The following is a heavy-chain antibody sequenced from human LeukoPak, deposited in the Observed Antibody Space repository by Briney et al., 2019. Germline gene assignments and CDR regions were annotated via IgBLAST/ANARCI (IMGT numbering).Heavy chain of an antibody. J-gene: IGHJ4*02. CDR3: ARDSVGITGLPDY. Sequence: PSETLSLTCTVSGGSINSYYWSWIRQPPGKGLEWIGYIYYSGSTNYNPSLKSRVTISVDTSKNQFSLKLSSVTAADTAVYYCARDSVGITGLPDYWGQGTLVTVSS. D-gene: IGHD3-16*01. CDR2: IYYSGST. V-gene: IGHV4-59*12. CDR1: GGSINSYY.